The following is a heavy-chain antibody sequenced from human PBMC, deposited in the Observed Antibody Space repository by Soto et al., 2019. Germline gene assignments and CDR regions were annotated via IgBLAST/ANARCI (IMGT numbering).Heavy chain of an antibody. Sequence: GALRLSCAASVFTFSSDSMNWVRQAPGKGLEWVSSISSSSIYIYYADSVKGRFTISRDNAKNSLYLQMNSLRAEDTAVYYCARRGSGPFFDYWGQGTLVTVSS. D-gene: IGHD3-16*01. CDR2: ISSSSIYI. CDR1: VFTFSSDS. V-gene: IGHV3-21*01. CDR3: ARRGSGPFFDY. J-gene: IGHJ4*02.